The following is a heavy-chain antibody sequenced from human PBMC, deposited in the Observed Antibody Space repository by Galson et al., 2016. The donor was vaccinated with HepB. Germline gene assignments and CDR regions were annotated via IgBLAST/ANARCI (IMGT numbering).Heavy chain of an antibody. CDR2: IYPGDSDT. V-gene: IGHV5-51*03. CDR1: GYSFTNYW. Sequence: QSGAEVKKPGDSLKISCKGSGYSFTNYWIGWVRQMPGKGLEWMGIIYPGDSDTRYSPSFQGQVTISADESISTAYLQGSSLKASDTAMYYCARSRDTAMAVDYWGQGTLVTVSA. D-gene: IGHD5-18*01. J-gene: IGHJ4*02. CDR3: ARSRDTAMAVDY.